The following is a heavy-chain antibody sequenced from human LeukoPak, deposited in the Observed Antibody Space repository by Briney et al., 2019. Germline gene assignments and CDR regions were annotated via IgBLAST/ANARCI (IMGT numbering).Heavy chain of an antibody. V-gene: IGHV4-59*01. CDR1: GYSINNDCY. CDR3: ARDRGTAAAGPDFDY. Sequence: SETLSLTCVVSGYSINNDCYWAWIRQPPGKGLEWIGYIYYSGSTNYNPSLKSRVTISVDTSKNQLSLKLSSVTAADTAVYYCARDRGTAAAGPDFDYWGQGTLVTVSS. J-gene: IGHJ4*02. D-gene: IGHD6-13*01. CDR2: IYYSGST.